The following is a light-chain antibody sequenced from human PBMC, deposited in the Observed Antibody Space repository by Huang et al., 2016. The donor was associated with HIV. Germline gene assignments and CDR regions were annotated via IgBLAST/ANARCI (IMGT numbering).Light chain of an antibody. CDR3: QQTYTGVT. CDR2: AAS. Sequence: DIQMTQSPSSLSASVGDRVTITCRASQSINTYLNWFQQKLGKAPKVLISAASTLQSGVPSRFSCGGSGTHFTLTITSLQPEDFATYYCQQTYTGVTFGQGTKVEIK. J-gene: IGKJ1*01. V-gene: IGKV1-39*01. CDR1: QSINTY.